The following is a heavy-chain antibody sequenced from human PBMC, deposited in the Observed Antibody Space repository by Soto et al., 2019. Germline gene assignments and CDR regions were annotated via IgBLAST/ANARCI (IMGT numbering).Heavy chain of an antibody. CDR3: ARGLYEGHGNGRPCYPNWFAP. Sequence: PGGSLRLSCVASGFTFSDYYMNWIRQAPGKGLEWVSYMSSNGRIVSDADTVKGRFTISRDNAKNSLYLQMDSLRAEDTAVYSCARGLYEGHGNGRPCYPNWFAPWGPGTLVTVSS. D-gene: IGHD2-21*01. CDR2: MSSNGRIV. V-gene: IGHV3-11*01. J-gene: IGHJ5*02. CDR1: GFTFSDYY.